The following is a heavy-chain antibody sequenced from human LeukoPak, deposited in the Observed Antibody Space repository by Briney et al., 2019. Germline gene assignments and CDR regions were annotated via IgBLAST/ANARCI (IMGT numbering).Heavy chain of an antibody. CDR1: GFTFSSYA. CDR3: AKHLKRGDCYSCPDDFDI. D-gene: IGHD2-21*02. CDR2: ISGSGDNT. V-gene: IGHV3-23*01. J-gene: IGHJ3*02. Sequence: SGGSLRLSCAASGFTFSSYAMSWVRQAPGRGLEWVSSISGSGDNTNYADSVKGRFTISRDNSRHTLYLQMNSLRAEDTAVYYCAKHLKRGDCYSCPDDFDIWGQGTMVTVSS.